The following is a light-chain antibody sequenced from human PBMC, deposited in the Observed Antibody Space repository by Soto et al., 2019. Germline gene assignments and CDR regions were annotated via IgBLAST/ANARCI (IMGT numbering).Light chain of an antibody. CDR2: AAS. CDR1: QSISSY. Sequence: EIQITQSPSSLSAVIGHRGTMTCRSSQSISSYLNWYQQKPGKAPKLLIYAASSLPSGVPSRFSGSGSGTDFSLTIRSLQTEDSATYFCKQSYSTPITFGQGTRLEIK. V-gene: IGKV1-39*01. CDR3: KQSYSTPIT. J-gene: IGKJ5*01.